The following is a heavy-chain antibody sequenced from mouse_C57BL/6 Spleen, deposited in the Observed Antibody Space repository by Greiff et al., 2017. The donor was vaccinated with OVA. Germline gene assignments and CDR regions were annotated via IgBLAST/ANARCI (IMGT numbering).Heavy chain of an antibody. Sequence: QVQLQQSGPELVKPGASVKISCKASGYAFSSSWMNWVKQRPGKGLEWIGRIYPGDGDTNYNGKFKGKATLTADKSSSTAYMQLSSLTSEDSAVYFCAISGVLRWSYAMDYWGQGTSVTVSS. J-gene: IGHJ4*01. CDR2: IYPGDGDT. V-gene: IGHV1-82*01. CDR1: GYAFSSSW. D-gene: IGHD1-1*02. CDR3: AISGVLRWSYAMDY.